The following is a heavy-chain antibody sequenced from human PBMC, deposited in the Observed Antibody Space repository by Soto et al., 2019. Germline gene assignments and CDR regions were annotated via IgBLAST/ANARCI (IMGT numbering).Heavy chain of an antibody. CDR2: IYYSGST. J-gene: IGHJ4*02. Sequence: PSETLSLTCTVSGGSISSGGYYWSWIRQHPGKGLEWIGYIYYSGSTNYNPSLKSRVTISVDTSKNQFSLKLSSVTAADTAVYYCARDDYGAPDYWGQGTLVTVSS. V-gene: IGHV4-61*08. CDR1: GGSISSGGYY. D-gene: IGHD4-17*01. CDR3: ARDDYGAPDY.